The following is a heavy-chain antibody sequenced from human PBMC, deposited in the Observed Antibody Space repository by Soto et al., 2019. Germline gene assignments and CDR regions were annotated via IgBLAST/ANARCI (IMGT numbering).Heavy chain of an antibody. CDR1: GFTFSSYW. D-gene: IGHD3-3*01. J-gene: IGHJ4*02. Sequence: PGGSPRLSCAASGFTFSSYWMHWVRQAPGKGLVWVSRINSDGSSTSYADSVKGRFTISRDNAKNTLYLQMNSLRAEDTAVYYCARYYDFWSGYYLGGYFDYWGQGTLVTVSS. V-gene: IGHV3-74*01. CDR2: INSDGSST. CDR3: ARYYDFWSGYYLGGYFDY.